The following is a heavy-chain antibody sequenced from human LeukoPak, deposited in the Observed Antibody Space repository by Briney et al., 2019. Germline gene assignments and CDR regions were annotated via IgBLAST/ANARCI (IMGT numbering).Heavy chain of an antibody. J-gene: IGHJ4*02. CDR3: ARYYYGSGSLPNGDY. CDR2: INHSGST. CDR1: GGSFSGYY. Sequence: PSETLSLTCAVYGGSFSGYYWSWIRRPPGKGLEWIGEINHSGSTNYNPSLKSRVTISVDTSKNQFSLKLSSVTAADTAVYYCARYYYGSGSLPNGDYWGQGTLVTVSS. V-gene: IGHV4-34*01. D-gene: IGHD3-10*01.